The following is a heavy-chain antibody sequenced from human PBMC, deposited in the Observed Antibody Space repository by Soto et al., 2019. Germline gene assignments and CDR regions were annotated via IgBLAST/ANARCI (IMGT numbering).Heavy chain of an antibody. V-gene: IGHV3-7*01. CDR3: ARSKAAGVNRFEP. Sequence: PGGSLRLSCAASGFTFSSYWMSWVRQAPGKGLEWVANIKQDGSEKYYVDSVKGRFTISRDNAKNSLYLQMNSLRAEDTAVYYCARSKAAGVNRFEPWVHGXRVTVPS. J-gene: IGHJ5*02. D-gene: IGHD6-13*01. CDR1: GFTFSSYW. CDR2: IKQDGSEK.